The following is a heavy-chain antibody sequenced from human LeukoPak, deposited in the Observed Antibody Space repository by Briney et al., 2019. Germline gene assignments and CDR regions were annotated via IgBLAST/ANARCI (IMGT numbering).Heavy chain of an antibody. J-gene: IGHJ4*02. D-gene: IGHD2/OR15-2a*01. Sequence: GGSLRLSCAASGFTFSKYAMTWVRQAPGKGLEWVSSIFPSGGEIHYADSVRGRFTISRDNSKSTLSLQMNSLRAEDTAIYYCATYRQVLLSFESWGQGTLVTVSS. V-gene: IGHV3-23*01. CDR2: IFPSGGEI. CDR1: GFTFSKYA. CDR3: ATYRQVLLSFES.